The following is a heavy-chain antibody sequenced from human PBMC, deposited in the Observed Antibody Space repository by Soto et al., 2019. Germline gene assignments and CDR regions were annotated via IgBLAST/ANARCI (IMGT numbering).Heavy chain of an antibody. D-gene: IGHD5-18*01. CDR3: AREADVDTAMYYYYYGMDV. CDR1: GLTFSSYA. J-gene: IGHJ6*02. Sequence: PGGSLRLSCSASGLTFSSYAMHWVRQAPGKGLEWVAVISYDGSNKYYADSVKGRFTISRDNSKNTLYLQMNSLRAEDTAVYYCAREADVDTAMYYYYYGMDVWGQGTTVTVSS. V-gene: IGHV3-30-3*01. CDR2: ISYDGSNK.